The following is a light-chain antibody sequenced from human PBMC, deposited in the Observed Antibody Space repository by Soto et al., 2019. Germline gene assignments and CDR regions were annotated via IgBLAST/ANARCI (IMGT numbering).Light chain of an antibody. Sequence: DVQLNQSPSFLAATVGDRLTITCRASQDIKRFLAWYQQKPGKAPKLLIYTISTLQSGVPSRFSGSGSGTDFTLTISSLEPEDVAVYYCQQLTDWPPQWTFGQGTKVDIK. V-gene: IGKV1-9*01. J-gene: IGKJ1*01. CDR1: QDIKRF. CDR2: TIS. CDR3: QQLTDWPPQWT.